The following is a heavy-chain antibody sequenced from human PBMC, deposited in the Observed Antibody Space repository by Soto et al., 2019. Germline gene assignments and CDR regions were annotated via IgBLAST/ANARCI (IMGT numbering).Heavy chain of an antibody. CDR2: IYHTGST. D-gene: IGHD4-17*01. CDR3: ARVTTVTTDGMDV. CDR1: GASIISGGYS. Sequence: SETLSLTCAVSGASIISGGYSWSWIRQPPGKGLEWIGYIYHTGSTHYNPSLKSRVTLSVDRSKNHLFLKLSSVTAADTAVYYCARVTTVTTDGMDVWGQGTTVTVSS. V-gene: IGHV4-30-2*01. J-gene: IGHJ6*02.